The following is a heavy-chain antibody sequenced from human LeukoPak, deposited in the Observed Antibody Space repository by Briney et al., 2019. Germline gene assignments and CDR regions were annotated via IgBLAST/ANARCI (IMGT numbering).Heavy chain of an antibody. V-gene: IGHV3-30-3*01. CDR3: ARGNGYHLLDY. J-gene: IGHJ4*02. D-gene: IGHD5-24*01. CDR1: GFTFSSCA. Sequence: QPGRSLGLSCAASGFTFSSCAMHWVRQAPGKGLEWVAVISYDGSNKYYADSVKGRFTISRDNSKNTLYLQMNSLRAEDTAVYYCARGNGYHLLDYWGQGTLVTVSS. CDR2: ISYDGSNK.